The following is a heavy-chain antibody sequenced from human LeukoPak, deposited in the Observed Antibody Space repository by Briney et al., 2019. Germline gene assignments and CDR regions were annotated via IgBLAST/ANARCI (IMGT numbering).Heavy chain of an antibody. D-gene: IGHD5-12*01. CDR2: IYSGGST. V-gene: IGHV3-66*01. CDR3: ARGDLPPPGSADFDY. J-gene: IGHJ4*02. CDR1: GFTVSSNY. Sequence: GGSLRLSCAASGFTVSSNYMSWVRQAPGKGLEWVSVIYSGGSTYYADSVKGRFTISRDNSKNTLYLQMNSLRAEDTAVYYCARGDLPPPGSADFDYWGQGTLVTVSS.